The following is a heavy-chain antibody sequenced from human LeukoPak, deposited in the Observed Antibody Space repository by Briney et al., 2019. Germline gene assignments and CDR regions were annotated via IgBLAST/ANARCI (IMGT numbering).Heavy chain of an antibody. CDR3: ARLRRNSDRSGYYYYYDY. CDR1: GYTFSSYS. V-gene: IGHV3-21*01. J-gene: IGHJ4*02. Sequence: GGSLRLSCAASGYTFSSYSINWVRQAPGKGLEWVSSISVGSSYIYYADSVRGRFSISRDDARNSLYLQMDSLRGDDTAVYYCARLRRNSDRSGYYYYYDYWGQGTLVTVSS. D-gene: IGHD3-22*01. CDR2: ISVGSSYI.